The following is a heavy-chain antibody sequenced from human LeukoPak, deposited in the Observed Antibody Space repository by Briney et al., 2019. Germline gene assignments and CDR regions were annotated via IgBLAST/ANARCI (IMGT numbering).Heavy chain of an antibody. V-gene: IGHV3-21*01. CDR1: GFTFSTYG. Sequence: GGSLRLSCGASGFTFSTYGMNWVRQAPGKGLEWVSSISSSSSYIYYADSVKGRFTISRDNAKNSLYLQMNSLRAEDTAVYYCAREIFTGAFDIWGQGTMVTVSS. CDR2: ISSSSSYI. J-gene: IGHJ3*02. D-gene: IGHD3-9*01. CDR3: AREIFTGAFDI.